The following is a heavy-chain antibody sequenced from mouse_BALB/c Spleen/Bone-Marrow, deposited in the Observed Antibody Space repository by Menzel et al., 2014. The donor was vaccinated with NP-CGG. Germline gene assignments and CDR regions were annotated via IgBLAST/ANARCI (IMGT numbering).Heavy chain of an antibody. D-gene: IGHD1-1*01. CDR2: IWRGGST. J-gene: IGHJ1*01. CDR3: AKGGITTVWYFDV. V-gene: IGHV2-5*01. CDR1: GFSLTGNG. Sequence: VKLMESGPGLVQPSQSLSITCTVSGFSLTGNGVHWVRQSPGKGLEWLGVIWRGGSTDYNAAFMSRLTITKDNSKNQVFFKMNSLQGDDTAMYYCAKGGITTVWYFDVWDAGTTVTVSS.